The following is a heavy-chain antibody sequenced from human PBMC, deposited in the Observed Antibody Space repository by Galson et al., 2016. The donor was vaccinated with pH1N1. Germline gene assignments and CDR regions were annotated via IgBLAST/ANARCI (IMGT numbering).Heavy chain of an antibody. Sequence: SLRLSCAASGFTFEDFAYTWVRQIPGKGLEWVSGINWDGGRTDYSDSVRGRFVISRDNAKTSLYLQMTSLRAGDTAFYHCARYSVIAIAGQIEFWGQGTLVTVSS. CDR3: ARYSVIAIAGQIEF. V-gene: IGHV3-20*01. CDR2: INWDGGRT. CDR1: GFTFEDFA. D-gene: IGHD6-19*01. J-gene: IGHJ4*02.